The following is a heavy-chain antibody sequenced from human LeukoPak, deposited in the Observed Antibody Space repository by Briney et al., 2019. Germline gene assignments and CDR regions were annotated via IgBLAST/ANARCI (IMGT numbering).Heavy chain of an antibody. CDR1: GFTFNTFN. CDR3: ARGHYDVLAASYKWTPDY. V-gene: IGHV3-21*01. D-gene: IGHD3-9*01. J-gene: IGHJ4*02. CDR2: VTSGGDYI. Sequence: GGSLRLSCAASGFTFNTFNMNWVRQAPGKGLEWVSSVTSGGDYIYYADSVKGRFTTSRDNAKNSLSLQLNSLRVEDTAVYYCARGHYDVLAASYKWTPDYWGQGTLVTVSS.